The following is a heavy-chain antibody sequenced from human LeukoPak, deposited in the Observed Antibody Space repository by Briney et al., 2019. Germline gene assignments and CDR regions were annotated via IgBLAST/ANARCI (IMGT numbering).Heavy chain of an antibody. CDR3: ARGRIRFTIFGVARDAFDI. J-gene: IGHJ3*02. Sequence: PSETLSLTCTVSGGSISSYYWSWIRQPPGKGLEWIGYIYYSGSTNYNPSLKSRVTISVDTSKNQFSLKLSSVTAADTAVYYCARGRIRFTIFGVARDAFDIWGQGTMVTVSS. V-gene: IGHV4-59*01. D-gene: IGHD3-3*01. CDR1: GGSISSYY. CDR2: IYYSGST.